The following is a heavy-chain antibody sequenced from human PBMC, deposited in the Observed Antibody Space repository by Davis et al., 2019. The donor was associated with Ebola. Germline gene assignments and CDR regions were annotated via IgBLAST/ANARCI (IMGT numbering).Heavy chain of an antibody. CDR1: GYSFTSYW. CDR3: ARRATVTTSPYYYYYMDV. Sequence: GESLKISCKGSGYSFTSYWIGWVRQMPGKGLEWMGRIDPSDSYTNYSPSFQGHVTISADKSISTAYLQWSSLKASDTAMYYCARRATVTTSPYYYYYMDVWGKGTTVTVSS. D-gene: IGHD4-17*01. J-gene: IGHJ6*03. CDR2: IDPSDSYT. V-gene: IGHV5-10-1*01.